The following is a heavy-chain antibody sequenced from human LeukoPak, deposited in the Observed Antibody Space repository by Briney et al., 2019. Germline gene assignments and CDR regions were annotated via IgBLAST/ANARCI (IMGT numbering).Heavy chain of an antibody. J-gene: IGHJ4*02. CDR1: GGSFSGYY. D-gene: IGHD5-12*01. V-gene: IGHV4-34*01. Sequence: SETLSLTCAVYGGSFSGYYWSWIRQPPGKGLEWIGEINHSGSTNYNPSLKSRVTISVDTSKNQFSLKLSSVTAADTAVYYCARELPYGGYRNWGPPDYWGQGTLVTVSS. CDR2: INHSGST. CDR3: ARELPYGGYRNWGPPDY.